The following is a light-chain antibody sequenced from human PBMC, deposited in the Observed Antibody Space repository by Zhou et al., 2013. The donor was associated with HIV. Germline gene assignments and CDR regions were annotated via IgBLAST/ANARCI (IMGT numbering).Light chain of an antibody. CDR2: GAS. V-gene: IGKV3-15*01. J-gene: IGKJ1*01. Sequence: EIVLTQSPDTLSLSPGERATLSCRASQSVSNNYLAWYQQKPGQAPRLLMFGASARATGVPARFSGSGSGTEFTLTISSIQSEDFAVYYCQQYNDWPPWTFGQGTQVEIK. CDR3: QQYNDWPPWT. CDR1: QSVSNN.